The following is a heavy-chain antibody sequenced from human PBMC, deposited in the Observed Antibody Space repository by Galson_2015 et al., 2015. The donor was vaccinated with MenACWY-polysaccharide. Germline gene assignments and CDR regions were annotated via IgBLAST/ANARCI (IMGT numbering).Heavy chain of an antibody. CDR1: GGSISSNSYS. V-gene: IGHV4-39*01. J-gene: IGHJ5*02. CDR3: ARQLYSSGWGNCFDP. D-gene: IGHD6-19*01. Sequence: APLSLSCTVSGGSISSNSYSWGWIRQPPGKGLEWIGTIYYSGSTNYNPSLKSRVTISVNTSKNQFSLKLISMAAPDTAVYYCARQLYSSGWGNCFDPWGQGTLVTVSS. CDR2: IYYSGST.